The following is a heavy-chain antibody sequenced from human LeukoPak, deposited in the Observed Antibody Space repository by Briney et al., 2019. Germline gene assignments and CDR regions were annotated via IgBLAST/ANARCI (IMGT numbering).Heavy chain of an antibody. CDR3: TTDTPGYSYGNAHDY. V-gene: IGHV3-15*01. D-gene: IGHD5-18*01. J-gene: IGHJ4*02. Sequence: PGGSLRLSCAASGFTFSNAWMSWVRQDPGKGLEWVGRIKSKTDGGTTDYAAPVKGRFTISRDDSKNTLYLQMNSLKTEDTAVYYCTTDTPGYSYGNAHDYWGQGTLVTVSS. CDR2: IKSKTDGGTT. CDR1: GFTFSNAW.